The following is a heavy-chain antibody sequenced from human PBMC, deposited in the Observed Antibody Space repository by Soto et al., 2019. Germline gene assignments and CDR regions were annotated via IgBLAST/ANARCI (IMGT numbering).Heavy chain of an antibody. CDR1: GFTFTSSA. CDR3: AADHYSSGWYYFDY. J-gene: IGHJ4*02. V-gene: IGHV1-58*01. CDR2: IVVGSGNT. D-gene: IGHD6-19*01. Sequence: SVKVSCKASGFTFTSSAVQWVRQARGQRLEWIGWIVVGSGNTNYAQKFQERVTTTRDMSTSTAYMELSSLRSEDTAVYYCAADHYSSGWYYFDYWGQGTLVTVSS.